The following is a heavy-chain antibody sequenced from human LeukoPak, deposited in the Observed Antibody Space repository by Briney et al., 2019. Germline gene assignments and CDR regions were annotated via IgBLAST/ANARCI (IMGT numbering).Heavy chain of an antibody. CDR2: IYYTGST. D-gene: IGHD2-21*02. CDR3: ARFVVVTVPTSNDAFDI. J-gene: IGHJ3*02. V-gene: IGHV4-59*01. Sequence: PSETLSLTCIVSGGSISSDYWSWIRQPPGKGLEWIGYIYYTGSTNYNPSLMSRVTISVDKSKKQFSLKLSSVTAADTAVYYCARFVVVTVPTSNDAFDIWGQGTMVTVSS. CDR1: GGSISSDY.